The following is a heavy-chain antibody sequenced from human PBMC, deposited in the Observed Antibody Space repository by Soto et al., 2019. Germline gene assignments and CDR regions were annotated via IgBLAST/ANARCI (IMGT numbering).Heavy chain of an antibody. CDR2: ISYDGSNK. CDR3: AKPGDYVWGSYRFTYYYGMDV. Sequence: GGSLRLSCAPSGFTFSSYGMHWVRQAPGKGLEWVAVISYDGSNKYYADSVKGRFTISRDNSKNTLYLQMNSLRAEDTAVYYCAKPGDYVWGSYRFTYYYGMDVWGQGTTVTVSS. CDR1: GFTFSSYG. J-gene: IGHJ6*02. D-gene: IGHD3-16*02. V-gene: IGHV3-30*18.